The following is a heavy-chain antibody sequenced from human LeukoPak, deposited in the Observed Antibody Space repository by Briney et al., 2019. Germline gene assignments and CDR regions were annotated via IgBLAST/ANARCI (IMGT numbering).Heavy chain of an antibody. CDR2: ISGVSGDT. CDR1: GFTFSNYA. J-gene: IGHJ4*02. V-gene: IGHV3-23*01. D-gene: IGHD3-22*01. Sequence: PGGSLRLSCTASGFTFSNYAMTWVRQAPGKGLEWVSGISGVSGDTYYAGSVKGRFTISRDNSKNTLYLQMNSLRAEDTAVYYCAKGYSEPLAGYYYDSSGYYVNGYWGQGTLVTVSS. CDR3: AKGYSEPLAGYYYDSSGYYVNGY.